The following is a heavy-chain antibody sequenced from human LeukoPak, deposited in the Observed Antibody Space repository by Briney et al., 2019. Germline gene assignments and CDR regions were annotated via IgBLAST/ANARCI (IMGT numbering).Heavy chain of an antibody. CDR3: ARKRITMIVALAGYFDL. CDR1: GGSIRSGDHH. CDR2: LDESGRP. J-gene: IGHJ2*01. Sequence: SETLSLTCSVSGGSIRSGDHHWAWVRQPPGKGLEFIGSLDESGRPYYNRPLKSRVSISGDTSGKQFSLNLTSVTAADTAVYYCARKRITMIVALAGYFDLWGRGTLVTVSS. D-gene: IGHD3-22*01. V-gene: IGHV4-39*07.